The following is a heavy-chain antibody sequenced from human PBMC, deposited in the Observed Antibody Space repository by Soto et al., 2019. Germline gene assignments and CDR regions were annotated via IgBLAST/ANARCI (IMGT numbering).Heavy chain of an antibody. V-gene: IGHV3-15*01. Sequence: GGSLRLSCAASGFTFSNAWMSWVRQAPGKGLEWVGRIKSKTDGGTTDYAAPVKGRFTISRDDSKNTLYLQMNSLKTEDTAVYYCTTDSLYCTNGVCYNPFDYWGQGTLVTVSS. CDR1: GFTFSNAW. J-gene: IGHJ4*02. CDR3: TTDSLYCTNGVCYNPFDY. D-gene: IGHD2-8*01. CDR2: IKSKTDGGTT.